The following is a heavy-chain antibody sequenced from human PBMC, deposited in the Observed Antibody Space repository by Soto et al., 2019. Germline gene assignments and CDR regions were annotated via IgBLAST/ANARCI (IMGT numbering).Heavy chain of an antibody. CDR1: GYTLTELS. CDR3: ATANLYCSGGSCHFDY. D-gene: IGHD2-15*01. J-gene: IGHJ4*02. CDR2: FDPEDGET. Sequence: GASVKVSCKVSGYTLTELSMHWVRQAPGKGLEWMGGFDPEDGETIYAQKFQGRVTMTEDTSTDTAYMELSSLRSEDTAVYYCATANLYCSGGSCHFDYWGQGTLVTVSS. V-gene: IGHV1-24*01.